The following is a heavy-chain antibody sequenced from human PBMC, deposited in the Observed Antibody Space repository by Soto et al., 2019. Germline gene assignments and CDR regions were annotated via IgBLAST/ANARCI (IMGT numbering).Heavy chain of an antibody. CDR1: GFTFSSYA. CDR2: ISYDGSNK. D-gene: IGHD1-1*01. Sequence: GGSLRLSCAASGFTFSSYAMHWVRQAPGKWLEWVEVISYDGSNKYYADSVKGRFTISRDNSKNTLYLQMNSLRAEVTAVYYCACPQLYDAFDLWGQGTMVTVSS. CDR3: ACPQLYDAFDL. V-gene: IGHV3-30*04. J-gene: IGHJ3*01.